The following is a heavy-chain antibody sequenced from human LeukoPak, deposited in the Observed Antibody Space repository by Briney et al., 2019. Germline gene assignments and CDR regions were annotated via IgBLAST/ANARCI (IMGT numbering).Heavy chain of an antibody. Sequence: ASVKVSCKASGYTFTSYDINWVRQATGQGLEWMGWMNPNSGNTGYAQKFQGRVTMTRNTSTSTAYMELSSLRSEDTAVYYCARARARIAAAGTNWFDPWGQGTLVTVSS. D-gene: IGHD6-13*01. V-gene: IGHV1-8*01. CDR2: MNPNSGNT. CDR3: ARARARIAAAGTNWFDP. CDR1: GYTFTSYD. J-gene: IGHJ5*02.